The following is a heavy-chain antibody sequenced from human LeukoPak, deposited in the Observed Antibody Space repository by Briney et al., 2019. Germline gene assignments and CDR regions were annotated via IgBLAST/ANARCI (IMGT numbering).Heavy chain of an antibody. J-gene: IGHJ4*02. V-gene: IGHV3-66*01. CDR2: IYSGGST. Sequence: GGSLRLSCAASGFTVSSNFMSWVRQAPGKGLEWVSVIYSGGSTYYADSVKGRFTISRDNSKNTLYVQMKSLRVEDTAVYYCARDWRAAAPLYYFDYWGQGTLVTVSS. CDR1: GFTVSSNF. D-gene: IGHD6-13*01. CDR3: ARDWRAAAPLYYFDY.